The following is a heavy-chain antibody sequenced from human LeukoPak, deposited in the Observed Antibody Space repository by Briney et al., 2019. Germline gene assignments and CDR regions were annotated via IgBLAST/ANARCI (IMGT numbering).Heavy chain of an antibody. CDR2: ISGSGGST. V-gene: IGHV3-23*01. J-gene: IGHJ4*02. CDR3: AKVEGGWTAAGPNFDY. Sequence: GGSLRLSCAASGFTFSSYAMSWVRQAPGKGLEWLSAISGSGGSTYYADSVKGRFTISRDNSKNTLYLQMNSLRAEDTAVYYCAKVEGGWTAAGPNFDYWGQGTLVTVSS. D-gene: IGHD6-13*01. CDR1: GFTFSSYA.